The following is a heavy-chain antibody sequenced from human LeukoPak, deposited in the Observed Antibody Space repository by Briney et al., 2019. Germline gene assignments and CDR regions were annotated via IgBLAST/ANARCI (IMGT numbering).Heavy chain of an antibody. D-gene: IGHD3-10*02. CDR3: AELGITMIGGV. J-gene: IGHJ6*04. Sequence: GGSLRLSCTASGFTFGDYGMHWVRQGPGKGLEWVSGISWNSGSKGYADSVRGRFTISRDNAKNSLYLQMNSLRAEDTAVYYCAELGITMIGGVWGKGTTVTISS. CDR1: GFTFGDYG. V-gene: IGHV3-9*01. CDR2: ISWNSGSK.